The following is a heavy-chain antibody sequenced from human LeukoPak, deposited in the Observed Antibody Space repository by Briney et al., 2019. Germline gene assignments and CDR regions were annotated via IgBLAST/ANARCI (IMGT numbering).Heavy chain of an antibody. V-gene: IGHV1-69*04. CDR3: ARDPYSSTWSYGMDV. CDR1: GGTFSSYA. J-gene: IGHJ6*02. D-gene: IGHD6-6*01. CDR2: IIPILGIA. Sequence: GASVKVSCKASGGTFSSYAISWVRQAPGRGLEWMGRIIPILGIANYAQKFQGRVTITADKSTSTAYMELSSLRSEDTAVYYCARDPYSSTWSYGMDVWGQGTTVTVSS.